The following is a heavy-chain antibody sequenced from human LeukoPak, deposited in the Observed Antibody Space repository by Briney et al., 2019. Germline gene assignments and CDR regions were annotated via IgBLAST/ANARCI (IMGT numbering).Heavy chain of an antibody. CDR1: GDSVSSNSAA. Sequence: SQTLSLTCAISGDSVSSNSAAWNWIRQSPSRGLEWLGRTYYRSKWYNDYAVSVQSRITINPDTSKNQFSLKLSSVTAADTAVYYCARVINCSSTSCYPNYGMDVWGQGTTVTVSS. V-gene: IGHV6-1*01. CDR3: ARVINCSSTSCYPNYGMDV. J-gene: IGHJ6*02. D-gene: IGHD2-2*01. CDR2: TYYRSKWYN.